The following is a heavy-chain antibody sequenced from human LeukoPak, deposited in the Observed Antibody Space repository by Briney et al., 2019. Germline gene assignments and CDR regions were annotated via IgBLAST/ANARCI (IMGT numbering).Heavy chain of an antibody. CDR2: IRYDGSNK. Sequence: GGSLRLSCAASGFTFSSYGMHWVRQAPGKGLEWVAFIRYDGSNKYYADSVKGRFTISRDNSKNTLYLQMNSLRAEDTAVYYCAKGLVAARRNYYFDYWGQGTLVTVSS. CDR3: AKGLVAARRNYYFDY. D-gene: IGHD6-6*01. CDR1: GFTFSSYG. V-gene: IGHV3-30*02. J-gene: IGHJ4*02.